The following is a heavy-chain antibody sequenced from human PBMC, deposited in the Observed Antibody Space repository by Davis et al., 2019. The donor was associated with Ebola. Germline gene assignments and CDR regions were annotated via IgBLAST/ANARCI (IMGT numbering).Heavy chain of an antibody. CDR2: LFQSVST. V-gene: IGHV4-38-2*02. CDR3: ARADPGDPEDY. D-gene: IGHD3-10*01. J-gene: IGHJ4*02. Sequence: SETLSLTCTVSGYSIRSGYYWGWIRQPPGKGLEWIGSLFQSVSTYYNPSLESRLNISIDTSKNQLSLELTSVTAADTAVYYCARADPGDPEDYWGQGTLVTVSS. CDR1: GYSIRSGYY.